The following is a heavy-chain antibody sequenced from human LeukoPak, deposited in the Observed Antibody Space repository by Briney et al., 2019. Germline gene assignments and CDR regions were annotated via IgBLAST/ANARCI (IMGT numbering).Heavy chain of an antibody. J-gene: IGHJ4*02. CDR2: ISSSSSYI. CDR1: GFTFSSYS. V-gene: IGHV3-21*01. D-gene: IGHD2-2*01. Sequence: GGSLRLSCAASGFTFSSYSMNWVRQAPGKGLEWVSSISSSSSYIYYADSVKGRFTISRDNAKNSLYLQMNSLRAEDTAVYYCARGRYCSSTSCPYYFDYWGQGTLVTVSS. CDR3: ARGRYCSSTSCPYYFDY.